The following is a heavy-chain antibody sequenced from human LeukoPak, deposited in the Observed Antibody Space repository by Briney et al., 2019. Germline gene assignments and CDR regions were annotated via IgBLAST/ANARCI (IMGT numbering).Heavy chain of an antibody. J-gene: IGHJ4*02. Sequence: SETLSLTCAVYGGSFSGYYWSWIRQPPGKGLEWIGEINHSGSTNYNPSLKSRVTISVDTSKNQFSLKLSSVTAADTAVYYCAGGEKYCSGGSCYSYFDYWGQGTLVTVSS. CDR3: AGGEKYCSGGSCYSYFDY. D-gene: IGHD2-15*01. V-gene: IGHV4-34*01. CDR1: GGSFSGYY. CDR2: INHSGST.